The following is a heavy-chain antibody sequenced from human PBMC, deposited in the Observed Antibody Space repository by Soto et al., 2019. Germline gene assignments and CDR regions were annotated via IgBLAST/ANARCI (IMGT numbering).Heavy chain of an antibody. CDR3: AREGVATYYYDSSGYYFFQH. CDR2: INSDGSST. Sequence: GGSLRLSCAASGFAFSSYWMHWVRQAPGKGLVWVSRINSDGSSTSYADSVKGRFTISRDNAKNTLYLQMNSLRAEDTAVYYCAREGVATYYYDSSGYYFFQHWGQGTLVTVSS. CDR1: GFAFSSYW. J-gene: IGHJ1*01. V-gene: IGHV3-74*01. D-gene: IGHD3-22*01.